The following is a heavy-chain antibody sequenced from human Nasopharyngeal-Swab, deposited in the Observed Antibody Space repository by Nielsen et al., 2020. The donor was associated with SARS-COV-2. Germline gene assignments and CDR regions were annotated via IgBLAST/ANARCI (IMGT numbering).Heavy chain of an antibody. Sequence: GQAPWTRLEWIGSIYYSGSTYYNPSLKSRVTISVDTSKNQFSLKLSSVTAAGTAVYYCARLNPFSSWYTVYYFDYWGQGTLVTVSS. D-gene: IGHD6-13*01. CDR2: IYYSGST. CDR3: ARLNPFSSWYTVYYFDY. V-gene: IGHV4-39*01. J-gene: IGHJ4*02.